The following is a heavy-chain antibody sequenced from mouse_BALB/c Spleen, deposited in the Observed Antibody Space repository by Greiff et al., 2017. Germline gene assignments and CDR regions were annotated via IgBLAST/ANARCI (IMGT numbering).Heavy chain of an antibody. D-gene: IGHD2-10*02. CDR1: GDSITSGY. J-gene: IGHJ2*01. Sequence: VQLQQSGPSLVKPSQTLSLTCSVTGDSITSGYWNWIRKFPGNKLEYMGYISYSGSTYYNPSLKSRISITRDTSKNQYYLQLNSVTTEDTATYYCARYKYGNYYFDYWGQGTTLTVSS. CDR2: ISYSGST. CDR3: ARYKYGNYYFDY. V-gene: IGHV3-8*02.